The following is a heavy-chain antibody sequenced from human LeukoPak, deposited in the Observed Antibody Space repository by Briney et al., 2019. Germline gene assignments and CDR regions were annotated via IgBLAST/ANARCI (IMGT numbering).Heavy chain of an antibody. V-gene: IGHV3-30-3*01. CDR3: ARGVLPAAMSWFDP. D-gene: IGHD2-2*01. J-gene: IGHJ5*02. CDR2: ISYDGSNK. Sequence: PGRSLRLSCAASGFTFSGYAMHWVRQAPGKGLEWVAVISYDGSNKYYADSVKGRFTISRDNSKNTLYLQMNSLRAEDTAVYYCARGVLPAAMSWFDPWGQGTPVTVSS. CDR1: GFTFSGYA.